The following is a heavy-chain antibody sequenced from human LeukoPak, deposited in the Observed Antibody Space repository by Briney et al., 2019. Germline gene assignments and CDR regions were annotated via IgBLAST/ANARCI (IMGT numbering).Heavy chain of an antibody. J-gene: IGHJ4*02. CDR1: GFTFSRYT. Sequence: GGSLRLSCVVSGFTFSRYTMNWVRQAPGKGLEWVSSIGFRSSATNYADSVKGRFTISRDNAKNSLYLQMNSLRDEDTAVYYCATDTDGITTWDFHWGQGTLVTVSS. CDR2: IGFRSSAT. CDR3: ATDTDGITTWDFH. V-gene: IGHV3-48*02. D-gene: IGHD1-26*01.